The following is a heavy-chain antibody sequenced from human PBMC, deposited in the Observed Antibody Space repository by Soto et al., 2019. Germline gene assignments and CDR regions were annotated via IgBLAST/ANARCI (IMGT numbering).Heavy chain of an antibody. CDR1: GYSFTSYW. Sequence: PGESLKISCKGSGYSFTSYWIGWVRQMPGKGLEWMGIIYPGDSDTRYSPYFQGKVTISADKSITTAYLHWRSLKAPDTAMYYCARQANLGSPHGMDVWGQGTTVTVSS. D-gene: IGHD3-16*01. CDR2: IYPGDSDT. CDR3: ARQANLGSPHGMDV. J-gene: IGHJ6*02. V-gene: IGHV5-51*01.